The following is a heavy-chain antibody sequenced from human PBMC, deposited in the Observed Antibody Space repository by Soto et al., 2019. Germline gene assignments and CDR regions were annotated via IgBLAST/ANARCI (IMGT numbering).Heavy chain of an antibody. D-gene: IGHD3-10*01. CDR1: GFTFSSYS. Sequence: PGGSLRLSCAASGFTFSSYSMNWVRQAPGKGLEWVSYISSSGRTIYYADSVKGRFTISRDYAKNSLYLQMNSLRAEDTAVYYYARPTYYYGSGSSEYYYYYGLDVWGQGTTVTVSS. J-gene: IGHJ6*02. CDR3: ARPTYYYGSGSSEYYYYYGLDV. V-gene: IGHV3-48*01. CDR2: ISSSGRTI.